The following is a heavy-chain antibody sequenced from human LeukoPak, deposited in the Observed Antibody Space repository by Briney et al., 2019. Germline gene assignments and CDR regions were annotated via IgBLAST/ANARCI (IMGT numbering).Heavy chain of an antibody. CDR2: INPLGSDT. CDR3: ARGTNWSPLDFDN. CDR1: GFTFTSLW. V-gene: IGHV3-7*01. D-gene: IGHD1-1*01. J-gene: IGHJ4*02. Sequence: GGSLRLSCAASGFTFTSLWMSWVRQAPGKGLEWVSSINPLGSDTRYADSVRGRFTNSRDNAKNSLFLQMNSLRAEDTAVYFCARGTNWSPLDFDNWGQGTLVTVSS.